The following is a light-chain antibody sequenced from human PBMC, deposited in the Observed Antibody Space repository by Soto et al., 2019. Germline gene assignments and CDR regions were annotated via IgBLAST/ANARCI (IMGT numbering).Light chain of an antibody. J-gene: IGKJ1*01. CDR3: QQYGGSWT. CDR2: GAS. CDR1: QSVSSSH. Sequence: EIVLTQSPGTLSLSPVERSTLSCRASQSVSSSHLAWYQQKPGQAPRLLIYGASSRATGIPDRFSGSGSGTDFTLTISRLEPEDFAVYYCQQYGGSWTFGQGTKVDIK. V-gene: IGKV3-20*01.